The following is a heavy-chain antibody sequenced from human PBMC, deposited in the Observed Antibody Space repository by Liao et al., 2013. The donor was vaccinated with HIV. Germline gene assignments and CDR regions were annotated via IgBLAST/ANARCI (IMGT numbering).Heavy chain of an antibody. CDR3: ARERGGFDT. Sequence: QVQLQESGPGLVKPSETLSLTCTVSGGSINSYYWSWIRQPAGEGLEWIGRLYTSGNTKYNPSLKSRVTMSVDTSKSQFSLKMTSVTAADTAVYYCARERGGFDTWGQGTLVTVSS. D-gene: IGHD3-16*01. CDR1: GGSINSYY. CDR2: LYTSGNT. J-gene: IGHJ5*02. V-gene: IGHV4-4*07.